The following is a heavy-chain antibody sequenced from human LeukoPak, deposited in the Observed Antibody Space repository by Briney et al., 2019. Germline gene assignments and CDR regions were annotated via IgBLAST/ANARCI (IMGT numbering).Heavy chain of an antibody. V-gene: IGHV3-30-3*01. J-gene: IGHJ4*02. CDR3: ASVRDFWSGYYTPFDY. Sequence: PGRSLRLSCAASGFTFSSYAMHWVRQAPGKGLEWVAVISYDGSNKYYADSVKGRFTISRDNSKNTLYLQMNSLRAEDTAVYYCASVRDFWSGYYTPFDYWGQGTLVTVSS. CDR2: ISYDGSNK. CDR1: GFTFSSYA. D-gene: IGHD3-3*01.